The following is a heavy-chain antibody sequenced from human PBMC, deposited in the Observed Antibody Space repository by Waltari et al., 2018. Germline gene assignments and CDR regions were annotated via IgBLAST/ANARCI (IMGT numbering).Heavy chain of an antibody. J-gene: IGHJ4*02. CDR3: ARGIAAAEKVGY. V-gene: IGHV3-30*01. CDR2: ISYDGSNK. CDR1: GFTFSSYA. D-gene: IGHD6-13*01. Sequence: QVQLVESGGGVVQPGRSLRLSCAASGFTFSSYAMHWVRQATGKGLEWVAVISYDGSNKYYADSVKGRFTISRDNSKNTLYLQMNSLRAEDTAVYYCARGIAAAEKVGYWGQGTLVTVSS.